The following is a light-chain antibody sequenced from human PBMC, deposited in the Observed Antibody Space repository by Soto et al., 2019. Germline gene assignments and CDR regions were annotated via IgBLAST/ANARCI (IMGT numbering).Light chain of an antibody. CDR1: QSISSY. CDR2: DAF. V-gene: IGKV1-39*01. Sequence: DIQMTQSPSSLSASVGDRVTITCRASQSISSYLSWYQQKPGKAPKLVISDAFSLQSGVPSRFSGSGSGTEFTLTISSLQPEDFATYYCLQSYSAPLTFGGGTKVETK. CDR3: LQSYSAPLT. J-gene: IGKJ4*01.